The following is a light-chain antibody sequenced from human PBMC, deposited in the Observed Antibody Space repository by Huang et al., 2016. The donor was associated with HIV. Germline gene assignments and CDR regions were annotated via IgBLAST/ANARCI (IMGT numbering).Light chain of an antibody. CDR2: TAS. Sequence: DIQMTQSPPSLSASVGDRVTFSCRAKQNITKSLNWYQQKPGKAPKLLIYTASTLESGVPSRISGGGCWSRFTLNITKLQPEDFATYYCQQSFRVPRTFG. J-gene: IGKJ1*01. V-gene: IGKV1-39*01. CDR1: QNITKS. CDR3: QQSFRVPRT.